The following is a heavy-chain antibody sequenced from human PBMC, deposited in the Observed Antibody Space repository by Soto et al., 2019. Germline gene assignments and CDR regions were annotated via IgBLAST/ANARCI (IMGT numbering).Heavy chain of an antibody. D-gene: IGHD6-19*01. CDR3: ARAVGGIAVAGWFDP. Sequence: GGSLRLSCAASGFTFSSYAMHWVRQAPGKGLEYVSAISSNGGSTYYANSVKGRFTISRDNSKNTLYLQMGSLRAEDMAVYYCARAVGGIAVAGWFDPWGQGTLVTVSS. V-gene: IGHV3-64*01. J-gene: IGHJ5*02. CDR2: ISSNGGST. CDR1: GFTFSSYA.